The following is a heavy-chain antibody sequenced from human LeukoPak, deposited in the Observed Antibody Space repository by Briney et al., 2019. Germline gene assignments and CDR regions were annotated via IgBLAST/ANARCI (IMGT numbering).Heavy chain of an antibody. D-gene: IGHD4-23*01. Sequence: GGSLRLSCAASGFSFSSYSMNWVRQAPGKGLEWVSYISSSSSTIYYADSVKGRFTISRDNSKNTLYLQMNSLRAEDTAVYYCATTVVTPGFDYWGQGTLVTVSS. CDR2: ISSSSSTI. J-gene: IGHJ4*02. CDR1: GFSFSSYS. CDR3: ATTVVTPGFDY. V-gene: IGHV3-48*01.